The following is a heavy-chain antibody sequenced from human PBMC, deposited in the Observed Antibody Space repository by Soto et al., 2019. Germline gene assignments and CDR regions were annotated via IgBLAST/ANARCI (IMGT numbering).Heavy chain of an antibody. J-gene: IGHJ2*01. CDR2: ISYDGKQT. Sequence: GGSLRLSCGAPGVTFKDYGMHWVRQAPGKGLEWVAVISYDGKQTYYADSVKGRFTISKDKSKRTLFLQMTSLRVADTAVYYCARDGWGSNWYFDLWGRGTLVTVPQ. D-gene: IGHD3-16*01. CDR3: ARDGWGSNWYFDL. V-gene: IGHV3-30*03. CDR1: GVTFKDYG.